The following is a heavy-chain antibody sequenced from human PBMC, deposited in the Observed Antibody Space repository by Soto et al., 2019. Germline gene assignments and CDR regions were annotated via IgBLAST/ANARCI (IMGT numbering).Heavy chain of an antibody. D-gene: IGHD3-10*01. V-gene: IGHV1-3*01. CDR3: SRVDPGETSPFDH. J-gene: IGHJ4*02. CDR2: INAGNGNT. Sequence: ASVKVSCKASGYTFISYAMHWVRQAPGQRLEWMGWINAGNGNTKYSQKFQGRVTFTRDTSTSTVYMELSGLRSDDTAVYYCSRVDPGETSPFDHWGQGTLVTVSS. CDR1: GYTFISYA.